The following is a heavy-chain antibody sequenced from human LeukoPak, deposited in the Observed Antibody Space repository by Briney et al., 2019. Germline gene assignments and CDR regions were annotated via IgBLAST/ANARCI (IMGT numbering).Heavy chain of an antibody. CDR2: VYYPGTT. D-gene: IGHD6-19*01. J-gene: IGHJ6*02. Sequence: SETLSLTCKVSGGSIGSSGFYWGWFRQPPGKGLEWIGSVYYPGTTHYNPSLESRVTISVDTSKWQVYLTLRSVTATDTAVYYCGRHVSSVWDYFNGLDVWGQGTAVNVFS. CDR3: GRHVSSVWDYFNGLDV. V-gene: IGHV4-39*01. CDR1: GGSIGSSGFY.